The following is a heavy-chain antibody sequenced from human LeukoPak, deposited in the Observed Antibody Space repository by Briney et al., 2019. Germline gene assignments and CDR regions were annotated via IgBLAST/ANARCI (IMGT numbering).Heavy chain of an antibody. J-gene: IGHJ6*02. Sequence: SETPSLTCSVSGGSISSYYWSWIRQPPGKGLEWIGYIYYSGSTNYNPSLKSRVTISVDTSKNQFSLKLSSVTAADTAVYYCARDNWNYGSSMDVWGQGTTVTVSS. CDR3: ARDNWNYGSSMDV. D-gene: IGHD1-7*01. CDR2: IYYSGST. V-gene: IGHV4-59*01. CDR1: GGSISSYY.